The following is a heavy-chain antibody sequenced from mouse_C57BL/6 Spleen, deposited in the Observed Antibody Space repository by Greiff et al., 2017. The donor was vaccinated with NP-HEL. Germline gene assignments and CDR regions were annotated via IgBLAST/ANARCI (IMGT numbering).Heavy chain of an antibody. CDR2: INPNNGGT. CDR1: GYTFTDYN. J-gene: IGHJ3*01. Sequence: EVQLQQSGPELVKPGASVKMSCKASGYTFTDYNMHWVKQSHGKSLEWIGYINPNNGGTSYNQKFKGKATLTVNKSSSTAYMELRSLTSDDSAVYYCARQGYSNYEWFAYWGQGTLVTVSA. V-gene: IGHV1-22*01. CDR3: ARQGYSNYEWFAY. D-gene: IGHD2-5*01.